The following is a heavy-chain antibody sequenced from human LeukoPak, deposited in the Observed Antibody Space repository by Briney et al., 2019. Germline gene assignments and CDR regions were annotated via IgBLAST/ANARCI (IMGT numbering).Heavy chain of an antibody. Sequence: SETLSLTCTVSGGSISSYYWNWIRQPPGEGLEWIGYIYYTGSSNYNPSLKSRVTISLDTSKNQFSLKLSSVTAADTAVYYCVRRVMVVTANDKSDAFDVWGQGTVVTVSS. CDR1: GGSISSYY. J-gene: IGHJ3*01. CDR2: IYYTGSS. V-gene: IGHV4-59*01. CDR3: VRRVMVVTANDKSDAFDV. D-gene: IGHD2-21*02.